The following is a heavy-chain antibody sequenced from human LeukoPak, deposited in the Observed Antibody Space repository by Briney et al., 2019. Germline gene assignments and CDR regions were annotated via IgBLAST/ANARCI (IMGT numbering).Heavy chain of an antibody. CDR2: IYFSGST. D-gene: IGHD6-13*01. Sequence: NPSETLSLTCTVSGGSLSSIYYYLGWIRQPPGKGLEWIGSIYFSGSTNYNPSLKSRVTISVDTSKNQSSLKLSSVTAADTAVYYCAREGGQQLGKQFDYWGQGTLVTVSS. V-gene: IGHV4-39*07. J-gene: IGHJ4*02. CDR3: AREGGQQLGKQFDY. CDR1: GGSLSSIYYY.